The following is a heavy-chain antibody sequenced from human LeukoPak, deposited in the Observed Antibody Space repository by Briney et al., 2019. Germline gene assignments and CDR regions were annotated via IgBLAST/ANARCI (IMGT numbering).Heavy chain of an antibody. CDR3: ASKCSSTSCSTNYYYGMDV. J-gene: IGHJ6*02. D-gene: IGHD2-2*01. CDR1: GYTFTSYG. Sequence: ASVKVSCKASGYTFTSYGISWVRQAPGQGLEWMGWISAYNGNTNYAQKLQGRVTMTTDTSTSTAYMELRSLRSDDTAVYYCASKCSSTSCSTNYYYGMDVWGQGTTVTVSS. V-gene: IGHV1-18*01. CDR2: ISAYNGNT.